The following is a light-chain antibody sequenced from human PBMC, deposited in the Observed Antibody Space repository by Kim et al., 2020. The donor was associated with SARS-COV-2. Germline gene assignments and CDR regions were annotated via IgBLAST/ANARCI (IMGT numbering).Light chain of an antibody. J-gene: IGLJ3*02. CDR3: QSYDSSLSGSRV. CDR1: SSNIGAGYD. CDR2: RNR. V-gene: IGLV1-40*01. Sequence: QSVLTHPPSVSGAPGQRVTISCTGSSSNIGAGYDVHWYQQLPGMAPKLLIYRNRNRPSGVPDRFSGSRSGTSASLAITGLRAEDEADYYCQSYDSSLSGSRVFGGGTQLTVL.